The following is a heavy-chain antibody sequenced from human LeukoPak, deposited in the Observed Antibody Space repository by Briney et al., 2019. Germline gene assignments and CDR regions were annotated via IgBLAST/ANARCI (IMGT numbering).Heavy chain of an antibody. V-gene: IGHV3-23*01. CDR2: ISGGGGTT. CDR1: GFTFSSYA. Sequence: GGSLRLSCATSGFTFSSYAMTWVRQAPGKGLEWVSAISGGGGTTYYADSVKGRFTISRDNSKSTLYLQMNSLRAEDSAVYYCATDREGDPSAYYLVGGQGTLITVSS. J-gene: IGHJ4*02. CDR3: ATDREGDPSAYYLV. D-gene: IGHD3-22*01.